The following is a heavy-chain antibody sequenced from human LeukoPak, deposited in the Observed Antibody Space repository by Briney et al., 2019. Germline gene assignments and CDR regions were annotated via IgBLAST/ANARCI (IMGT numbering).Heavy chain of an antibody. V-gene: IGHV1-18*01. CDR2: ISAYNGNT. Sequence: ASVKVSCTASGYTFTSYGISWVRQAPGQGLEWMGWISAYNGNTNYAQKLQDRVTMTTDTSTSTAYMELRSLRSDDTAVYYCASGITGLYGMDVWGQGTTVTVSS. J-gene: IGHJ6*02. CDR3: ASGITGLYGMDV. CDR1: GYTFTSYG. D-gene: IGHD1-20*01.